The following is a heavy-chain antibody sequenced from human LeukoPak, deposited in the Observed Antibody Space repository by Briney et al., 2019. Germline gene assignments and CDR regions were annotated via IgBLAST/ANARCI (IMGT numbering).Heavy chain of an antibody. CDR1: GGSISGYH. CDR2: IYYSGST. D-gene: IGHD4-17*01. Sequence: SETLSLTCTVSGGSISGYHWSWIRQPPGKGLEWIGNIYYSGSTNYNPSLKSRVTISVDTSKNQFSLELSSVTAADTAVYYCARSTVTAAPLFYWGQGTLVTVSS. V-gene: IGHV4-59*01. CDR3: ARSTVTAAPLFY. J-gene: IGHJ4*02.